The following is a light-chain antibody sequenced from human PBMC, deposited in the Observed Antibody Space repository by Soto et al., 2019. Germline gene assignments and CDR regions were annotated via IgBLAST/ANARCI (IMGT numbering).Light chain of an antibody. J-gene: IGKJ5*01. Sequence: EIVMTQSPPTLSVSPGERATLSCRASQSVSSNLAWYQQKPGQAPRLLIYGASTRATGIPARFSGSGSGTEFNLSISSLQSEDFAVYYCQQYNNWPPITFGQGTRLEIK. CDR2: GAS. CDR1: QSVSSN. CDR3: QQYNNWPPIT. V-gene: IGKV3-15*01.